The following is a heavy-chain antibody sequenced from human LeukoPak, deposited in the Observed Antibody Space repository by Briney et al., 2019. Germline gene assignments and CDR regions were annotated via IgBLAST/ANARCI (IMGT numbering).Heavy chain of an antibody. V-gene: IGHV3-73*01. Sequence: GGSLRLSCAASGSTFSGSAVHWVRQASGRGLEWVGRVRSKTNNYATAYAASVRGRFTVSRDDSDTTAYLQMTSLKTEDTAVYYCTLYAEKQAAGDWFDPWGQGTLVTVSS. CDR3: TLYAEKQAAGDWFDP. CDR1: GSTFSGSA. D-gene: IGHD3-10*01. J-gene: IGHJ5*02. CDR2: VRSKTNNYAT.